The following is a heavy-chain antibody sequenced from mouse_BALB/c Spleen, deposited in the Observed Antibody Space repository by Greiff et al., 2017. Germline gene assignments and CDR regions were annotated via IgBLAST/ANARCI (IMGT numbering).Heavy chain of an antibody. CDR1: GYTFTDYW. CDR2: IDTSDSYT. CDR3: ARWRYAMDD. Sequence: QVQLQQPGAELVMPGASVKMSCKASGYTFTDYWMHWVKQRPGQGLEWIGAIDTSDSYTSYNQKFKGKATLTADKSSSTAYMQLSSLTSEDSAVYYCARWRYAMDDWGQGTSVTVSS. J-gene: IGHJ4*01. V-gene: IGHV1-69*01.